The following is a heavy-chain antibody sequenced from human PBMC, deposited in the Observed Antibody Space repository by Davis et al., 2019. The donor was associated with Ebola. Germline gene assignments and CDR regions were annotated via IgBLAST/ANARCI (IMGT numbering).Heavy chain of an antibody. CDR1: GGSINSYY. J-gene: IGHJ6*02. CDR3: ARLYTAMVFYGMDV. V-gene: IGHV4-59*08. Sequence: SETLSLTCTVSGGSINSYYWSWIRQPPGKGLEWIGYIYYSGSTNYNPSLKSRVSISVDTSKNQFSLKLSSVTAADTAVYYCARLYTAMVFYGMDVWGQGTTVTVSS. CDR2: IYYSGST. D-gene: IGHD5-18*01.